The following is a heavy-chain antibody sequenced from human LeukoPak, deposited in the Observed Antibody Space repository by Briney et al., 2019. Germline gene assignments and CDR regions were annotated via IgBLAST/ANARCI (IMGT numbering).Heavy chain of an antibody. Sequence: SETLSLTCTVSGGPISSYYGSWIRQPAGEGLEWIGRLYTSGSTNYNPSLKSRVTMSVDTSKNQFSLKLTSMTAADTAVYYCARGGSSGYYYGWGQGTLVTVSS. CDR1: GGPISSYY. V-gene: IGHV4-4*07. CDR2: LYTSGST. J-gene: IGHJ4*02. D-gene: IGHD3-22*01. CDR3: ARGGSSGYYYG.